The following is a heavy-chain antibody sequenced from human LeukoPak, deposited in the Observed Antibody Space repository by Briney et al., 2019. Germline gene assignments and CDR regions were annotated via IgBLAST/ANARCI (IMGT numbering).Heavy chain of an antibody. CDR3: ARSSGGRYSNPPNYFDY. Sequence: SVKVSCKASGGTFSSYAISWVRQAPGQGLEWMGGIIPIFGTANYAQKFQGRVTITADESTSTAYMELSSLRSEDTAVYYCARSSGGRYSNPPNYFDYWGQGTLVTVSS. J-gene: IGHJ4*02. CDR2: IIPIFGTA. V-gene: IGHV1-69*13. CDR1: GGTFSSYA. D-gene: IGHD4-11*01.